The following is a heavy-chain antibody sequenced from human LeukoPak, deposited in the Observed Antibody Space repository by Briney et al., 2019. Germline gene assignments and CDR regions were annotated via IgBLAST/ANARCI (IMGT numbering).Heavy chain of an antibody. D-gene: IGHD6-19*01. CDR2: IYYSGST. CDR1: GGSVSSGSYY. J-gene: IGHJ3*02. CDR3: ARVSGNSSGWYLASDI. V-gene: IGHV4-61*01. Sequence: SETLSLTCTVSGGSVSSGSYYWSWIRQPPGKGLEWIGYIYYSGSTNYNPSLKSRVTISVDTSKNQFSLKLSSVTAADTAVYYCARVSGNSSGWYLASDIWGQGTMVTVSS.